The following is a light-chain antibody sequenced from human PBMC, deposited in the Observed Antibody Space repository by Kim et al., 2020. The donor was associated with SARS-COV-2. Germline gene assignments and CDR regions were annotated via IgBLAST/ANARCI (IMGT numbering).Light chain of an antibody. CDR3: QNYNKVRT. V-gene: IGKV1-27*01. J-gene: IGKJ1*01. CDR1: QDNSNY. Sequence: DIQMTQFPSSLSATVGDRVTITCRASQDNSNYLARYHQKPGKEPKLLIYGASTLQSGVPSRFSVSGSGTEFTLTISCRQREDVATYYCQNYNKVRTFGRGTQVDIK. CDR2: GAS.